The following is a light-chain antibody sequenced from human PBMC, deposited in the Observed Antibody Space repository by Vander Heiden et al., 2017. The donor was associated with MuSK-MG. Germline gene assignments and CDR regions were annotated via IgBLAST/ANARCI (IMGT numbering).Light chain of an antibody. J-gene: IGKJ3*01. CDR1: QSLLHSNGYNY. CDR3: RQALQTPFT. Sequence: DIVMTQSPLSLPLTPGEPASISCRSSQSLLHSNGYNYLDWYLQKPGQSPQLLIYLGSNRASGVPDRFSGSGSGTDFTLKISRVEAEEVGVYYCRQALQTPFTFGHGTKVDIK. V-gene: IGKV2-28*01. CDR2: LGS.